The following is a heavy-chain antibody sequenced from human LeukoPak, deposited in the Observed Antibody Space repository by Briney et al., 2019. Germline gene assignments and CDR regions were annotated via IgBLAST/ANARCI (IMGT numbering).Heavy chain of an antibody. Sequence: SETLSLTCTVSGGSISSGGYYWSWIRQPAGKGLEWLGRIYTSGSTNYNPSLKTRVTISVDTSKNQFSLRLSSVTAADTAVYYCARRALLYSSGSKALDYWGQGTLVTVSS. D-gene: IGHD6-19*01. J-gene: IGHJ4*02. CDR1: GGSISSGGYY. CDR3: ARRALLYSSGSKALDY. CDR2: IYTSGST. V-gene: IGHV4-61*02.